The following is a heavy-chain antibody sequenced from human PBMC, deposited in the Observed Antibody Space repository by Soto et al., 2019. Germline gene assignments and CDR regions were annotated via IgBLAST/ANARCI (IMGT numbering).Heavy chain of an antibody. CDR2: IWNDGSNE. Sequence: PGGSLRLSCEASGFNFSSYGIHWVRQAPGKGLEWVAIIWNDGSNEYYADSVKGRFTISRDNSKNTVYLQVSKLRAEDTAVYFCATDQLDSGGYSASWGQGTLVAVSS. V-gene: IGHV3-33*01. J-gene: IGHJ4*02. CDR1: GFNFSSYG. D-gene: IGHD3-22*01. CDR3: ATDQLDSGGYSAS.